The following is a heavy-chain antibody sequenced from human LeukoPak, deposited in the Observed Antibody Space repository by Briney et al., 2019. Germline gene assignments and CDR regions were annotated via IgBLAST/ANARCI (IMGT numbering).Heavy chain of an antibody. CDR1: GDSINPYY. V-gene: IGHV4-59*08. CDR3: ARGYYPYNWFDP. CDR2: IYYSGNT. J-gene: IGHJ5*02. D-gene: IGHD3-3*01. Sequence: TSETLSLTCAVSGDSINPYYWSWIRQPPGKGLEWIGYIYYSGNTNYNPSLKSRVIISADTSKNQFSLKLSSVTAADTAVYYCARGYYPYNWFDPWGQGTLVTVSS.